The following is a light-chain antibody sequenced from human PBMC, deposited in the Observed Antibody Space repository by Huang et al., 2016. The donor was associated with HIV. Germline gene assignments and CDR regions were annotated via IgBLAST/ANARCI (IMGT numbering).Light chain of an antibody. V-gene: IGKV3-15*01. J-gene: IGKJ3*01. CDR1: QSVSSD. CDR2: GAS. Sequence: EIVMTQSPATLSVSPGERVTLSCRASQSVSSDLAWYQQRPGQPPKPLVYGASTRATDTPTRFSGSGSGTEFTLTISSLQSEDFAVYFCQQYNEWPTFGPGTKVDMK. CDR3: QQYNEWPT.